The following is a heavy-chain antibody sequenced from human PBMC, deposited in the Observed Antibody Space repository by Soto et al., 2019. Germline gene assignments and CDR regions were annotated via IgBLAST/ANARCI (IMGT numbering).Heavy chain of an antibody. CDR2: INTYNGNT. J-gene: IGHJ5*02. D-gene: IGHD3-10*01. CDR1: GYTFTNYG. CDR3: ARGVGSGTYYNQYNWFDP. V-gene: IGHV1-18*01. Sequence: ASVKVSCKASGYTFTNYGISWVRQASGQGLEWMGWINTYNGNTNHAQKLQGRVTMTTDTSTSTAYMELRSLRSDDTAVYYCARGVGSGTYYNQYNWFDPWGQGTLVTV.